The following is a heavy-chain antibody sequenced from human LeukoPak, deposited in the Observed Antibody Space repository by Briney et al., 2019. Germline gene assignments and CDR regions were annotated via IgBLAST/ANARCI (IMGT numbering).Heavy chain of an antibody. Sequence: VASVKVSCKASGYTFTGYYMHWVRQAPGQGLEWMGWINPNSGGTNYAQKFQGRVTMTRDTSISTAYMELSRLRSDDTAVYYCARDLVSIAAPSMGYWGQGTLVTVSS. V-gene: IGHV1-2*02. J-gene: IGHJ4*02. D-gene: IGHD6-6*01. CDR3: ARDLVSIAAPSMGY. CDR1: GYTFTGYY. CDR2: INPNSGGT.